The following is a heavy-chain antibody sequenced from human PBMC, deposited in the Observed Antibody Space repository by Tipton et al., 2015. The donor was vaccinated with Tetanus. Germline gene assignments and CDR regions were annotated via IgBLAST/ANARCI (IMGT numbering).Heavy chain of an antibody. J-gene: IGHJ5*02. D-gene: IGHD5/OR15-5a*01. CDR1: GGSISSYY. CDR3: ARAAYFYDLAA. V-gene: IGHV4-59*01. CDR2: IYYSGST. Sequence: TLSLTCTVSGGSISSYYWSWIRQPPGKGLEWIGYIYYSGSTNYDPSLKSRVTISVDTSKNQFSLKLSSVTAADTAVYYCARAAYFYDLAAWGQGTLVTVSS.